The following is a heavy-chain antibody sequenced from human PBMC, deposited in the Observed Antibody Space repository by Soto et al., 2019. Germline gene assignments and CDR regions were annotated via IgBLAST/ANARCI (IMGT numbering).Heavy chain of an antibody. Sequence: GGSLRLSCAASGFTFNSYTIAWVRQAPGKGLEWVLSISGSGGSPSYADSVQGRFTISRDNSRNTLSLQMNSLRAEDTATYYCAKARCSGNSCYVPDYWGHGSLVTVSS. CDR1: GFTFNSYT. CDR3: AKARCSGNSCYVPDY. D-gene: IGHD2-15*01. V-gene: IGHV3-23*01. CDR2: ISGSGGSP. J-gene: IGHJ4*01.